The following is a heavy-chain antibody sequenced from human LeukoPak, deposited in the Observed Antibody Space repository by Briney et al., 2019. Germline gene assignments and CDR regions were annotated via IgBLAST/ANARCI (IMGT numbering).Heavy chain of an antibody. CDR3: ARETGGLPNLDY. D-gene: IGHD3/OR15-3a*01. V-gene: IGHV3-23*01. CDR2: INSGSAGST. Sequence: GGSLRLSCVASGLSFINYAMTWVRQAPGKGLEWVSSINSGSAGSTSYADSVRGRFTISRDNSKNTLYLQMDSLRAEDTAVYYCARETGGLPNLDYWGQGTLVTVSS. J-gene: IGHJ4*02. CDR1: GLSFINYA.